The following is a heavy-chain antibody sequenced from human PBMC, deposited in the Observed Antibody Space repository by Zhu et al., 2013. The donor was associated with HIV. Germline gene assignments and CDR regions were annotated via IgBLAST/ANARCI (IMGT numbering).Heavy chain of an antibody. J-gene: IGHJ4*02. D-gene: IGHD3-10*01. CDR3: ARGAQGGRFGGALAYFDY. V-gene: IGHV1-46*01. CDR2: INPSGGST. Sequence: QVQLVQSGAEVKKPGASVKVSCKASGYTFTSYYMHWVRQAPGQGLEWMGIINPSGGSTSYAQKFQGRVTMTRDTSTSTVYMELSSLRSEDTAVYYCARGAQGGRFGGALAYFDYWGQGTLVTVSS. CDR1: GYTFTSYY.